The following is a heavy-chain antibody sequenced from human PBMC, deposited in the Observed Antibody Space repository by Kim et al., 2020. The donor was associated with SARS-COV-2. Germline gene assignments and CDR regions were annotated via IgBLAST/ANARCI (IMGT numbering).Heavy chain of an antibody. J-gene: IGHJ6*02. CDR3: ARHKEGRIAVAGTYIYYYYGMDV. Sequence: GESLKISCKGSGYSFTSYWISWVRQMPGKGLEWMGRIDPSDSYTNYSPSFQGHVTISADKSISTAYLQWSSLKASDTAMYYCARHKEGRIAVAGTYIYYYYGMDVWGQGTTVTVSS. V-gene: IGHV5-10-1*01. CDR1: GYSFTSYW. D-gene: IGHD6-19*01. CDR2: IDPSDSYT.